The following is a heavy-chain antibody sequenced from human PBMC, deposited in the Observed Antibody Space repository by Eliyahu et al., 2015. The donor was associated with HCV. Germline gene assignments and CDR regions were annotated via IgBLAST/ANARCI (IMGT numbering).Heavy chain of an antibody. CDR3: ARDRDFTFDY. D-gene: IGHD2-21*02. CDR1: GFXFSTYS. V-gene: IGHV3-21*01. Sequence: EVQLVESGGGLVKPGGSLRLSCAASGFXFSTYSMNWVRQSPGKGLEWVSFISSTGSYIYYADSVKGRFTISRDNAKNSLYLQMNSLRAEDTAVYYCARDRDFTFDYWGQGTLVTVSS. CDR2: ISSTGSYI. J-gene: IGHJ4*02.